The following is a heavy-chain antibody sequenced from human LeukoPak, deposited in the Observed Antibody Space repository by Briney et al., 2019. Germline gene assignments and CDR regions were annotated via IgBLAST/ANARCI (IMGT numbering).Heavy chain of an antibody. CDR3: ARDRYCSST. D-gene: IGHD2-2*01. Sequence: GGSLRLSCAASGFTFSSHWMSWVRQAPGKGLEWVANINQDGGEKCYVNSVKGRFTISRDNAKNSLYLQMNSLRAEDTALYYCARDRYCSSTWGQGTLVTVSS. J-gene: IGHJ5*02. CDR1: GFTFSSHW. CDR2: INQDGGEK. V-gene: IGHV3-7*01.